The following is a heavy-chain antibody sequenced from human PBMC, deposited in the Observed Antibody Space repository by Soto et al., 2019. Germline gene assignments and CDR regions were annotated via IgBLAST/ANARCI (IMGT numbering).Heavy chain of an antibody. J-gene: IGHJ4*02. V-gene: IGHV1-69*01. CDR3: ARAGGRHSGGIDY. CDR1: GGTFSSYS. Sequence: QVQLVQSGAEVKKPGSSVKVSCKASGGTFSSYSINWVRQAPGQGLEWMGEIIPIFGTANYAQKFQGRVTITADESTSTAYMELGSLRSEDTAVYYCARAGGRHSGGIDYWGQGTLVTVSS. D-gene: IGHD1-26*01. CDR2: IIPIFGTA.